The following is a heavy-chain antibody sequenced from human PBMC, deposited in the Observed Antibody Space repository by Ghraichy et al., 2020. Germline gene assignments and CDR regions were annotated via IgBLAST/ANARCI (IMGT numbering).Heavy chain of an antibody. CDR1: GYSFTSYW. CDR3: AVGSRPYYYYYGMDV. D-gene: IGHD2-15*01. CDR2: IYPGDSDT. Sequence: GESLNISCKGSGYSFTSYWIDWVRQMPGKGLEWMGIIYPGDSDTRYSPSFQGQVTISADKSISTAYLQWSSLKASDTAMYYCAVGSRPYYYYYGMDVWGQGTTVTVSS. J-gene: IGHJ6*02. V-gene: IGHV5-51*01.